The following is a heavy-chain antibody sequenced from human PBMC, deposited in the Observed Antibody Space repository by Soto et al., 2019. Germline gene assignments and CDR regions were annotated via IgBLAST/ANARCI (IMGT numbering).Heavy chain of an antibody. D-gene: IGHD1-1*01. J-gene: IGHJ4*02. V-gene: IGHV3-30-3*01. CDR1: GFTFSSYA. CDR2: ISYDGSNK. Sequence: PGGSLRLSCAASGFTFSSYAMHWVRQAPGKGLEWVAVISYDGSNKYYADSVKGRFTISRDNSKNTLYLQMNSLRAEDTAVYYCAGTYRLNDPDDYWGQGTLVTVSS. CDR3: AGTYRLNDPDDY.